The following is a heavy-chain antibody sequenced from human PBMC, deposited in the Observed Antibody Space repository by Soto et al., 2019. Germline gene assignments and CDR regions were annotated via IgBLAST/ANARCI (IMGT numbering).Heavy chain of an antibody. V-gene: IGHV1-3*01. CDR2: INAGNGNT. CDR3: AREAKPLKYYFDY. CDR1: GYTFTSYA. Sequence: WASVKFSCKASGYTFTSYAMHWVRQAPGQRLEWMGWINAGNGNTKYSQKFKGRVTITRETSASTAYMELSSLRSEDTAVYYCAREAKPLKYYFDYWGEGTLVTVSS. J-gene: IGHJ4*02.